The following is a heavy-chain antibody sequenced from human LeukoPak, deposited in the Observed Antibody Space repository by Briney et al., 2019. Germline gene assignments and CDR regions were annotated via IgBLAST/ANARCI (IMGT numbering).Heavy chain of an antibody. J-gene: IGHJ5*02. CDR3: AGHMTGSLNWFDP. CDR1: GGSISSSSYY. CDR2: IYYSGST. Sequence: PSETLSLTCTVSGGSISSSSYYWGWIRQPPGKGLEWIGSIYYSGSTYYNPSLKSRLTISVDTSKNQFSLKLSSVTAADTAVYYCAGHMTGSLNWFDPWGQGTLVTVSS. V-gene: IGHV4-39*01. D-gene: IGHD2-15*01.